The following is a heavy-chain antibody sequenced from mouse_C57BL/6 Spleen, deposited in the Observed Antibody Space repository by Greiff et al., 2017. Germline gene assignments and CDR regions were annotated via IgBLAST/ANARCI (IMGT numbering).Heavy chain of an antibody. CDR3: ASRGQYSNYGFAY. J-gene: IGHJ3*01. D-gene: IGHD2-5*01. CDR1: GYAFSSSW. CDR2: IYPGDGDT. Sequence: VQRVESGPELVKPGASVKISCKASGYAFSSSWMNWVKQRPGKGLEWIGRIYPGDGDTNYNGKFKGKATLTADKSSSTAYMQLSSLTSEDSAVDFCASRGQYSNYGFAYWGQGTLVTVSA. V-gene: IGHV1-82*01.